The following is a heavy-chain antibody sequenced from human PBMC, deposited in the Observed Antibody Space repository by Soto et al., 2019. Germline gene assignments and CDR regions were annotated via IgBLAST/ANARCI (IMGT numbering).Heavy chain of an antibody. CDR3: ARIGSREGADLDY. V-gene: IGHV1-69*12. CDR1: GDTFSRYA. Sequence: QVQLVQSGAEVKKPGSTVKVSCKASGDTFSRYAISWVRQAPGQGLEWMGGIIPLFGKANSAQKFRDRVTFTADESSNTAYMEVTSLRSEDTAVYYCARIGSREGADLDYWGQGTLVIVSS. CDR2: IIPLFGKA. D-gene: IGHD1-26*01. J-gene: IGHJ4*02.